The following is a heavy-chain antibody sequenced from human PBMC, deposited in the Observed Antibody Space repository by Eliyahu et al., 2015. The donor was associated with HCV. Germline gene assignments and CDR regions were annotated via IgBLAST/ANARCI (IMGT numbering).Heavy chain of an antibody. J-gene: IGHJ4*02. CDR2: XSWNSGSI. D-gene: IGHD6-6*01. CDR3: AKAPYSSSENYFDY. V-gene: IGHV3-9*01. Sequence: EVQLVESGGGLVQPGRSLRLSCAAPGFTFDXDAAMHWVRQAPGKGLEWVSGXSWNSGSIGYADSVKGRFTISRDNAKNSLYLQMNSLRAEDTALYYCAKAPYSSSENYFDYWGQGTLVTVSS. CDR1: GFTFDXDAA.